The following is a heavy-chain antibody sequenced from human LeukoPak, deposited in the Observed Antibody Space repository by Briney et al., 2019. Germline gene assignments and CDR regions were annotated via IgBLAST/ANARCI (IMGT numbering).Heavy chain of an antibody. CDR3: AKDLLRSSLAGILGD. CDR1: GFTFSYYA. D-gene: IGHD6-19*01. V-gene: IGHV3-23*01. CDR2: TGSGGST. J-gene: IGHJ4*02. Sequence: PGGSLRLSCAASGFTFSYYARNWVRQAPGKGLEWVSGTGSGGSTYYADSVKGRFTISRDNSKNTLYLQMNSLIAGDTAVYFCAKDLLRSSLAGILGDWGQGTLVTVSS.